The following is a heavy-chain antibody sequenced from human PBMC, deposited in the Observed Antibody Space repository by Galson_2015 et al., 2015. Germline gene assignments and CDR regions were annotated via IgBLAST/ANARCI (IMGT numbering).Heavy chain of an antibody. V-gene: IGHV3-30-3*01. CDR3: ARDWAIFGLDTEYFQH. D-gene: IGHD3-3*01. CDR1: GFTFSSYA. Sequence: SLRLSCAASGFTFSSYAMHWVRQAPGKGLEWVAVISYDGSNKYYADSVKGRFTISRDNSKNTLYLQMNSLRAGDTAVYYCARDWAIFGLDTEYFQHWGQGTLVTVSS. J-gene: IGHJ1*01. CDR2: ISYDGSNK.